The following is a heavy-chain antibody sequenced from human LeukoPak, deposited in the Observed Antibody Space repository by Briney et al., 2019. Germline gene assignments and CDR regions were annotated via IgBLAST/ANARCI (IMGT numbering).Heavy chain of an antibody. D-gene: IGHD3-22*01. Sequence: SETLSLTCAVSGGSFSGYYWSWLRQPPGKGLEWIGEINHSGSTNYNPSLKSRVTISVDTSKNQFSLKLSSVTAADTAVYYCARGMGYYDSSGYYDYWGQGTLVTVSS. CDR1: GGSFSGYY. CDR2: INHSGST. CDR3: ARGMGYYDSSGYYDY. V-gene: IGHV4-34*01. J-gene: IGHJ4*02.